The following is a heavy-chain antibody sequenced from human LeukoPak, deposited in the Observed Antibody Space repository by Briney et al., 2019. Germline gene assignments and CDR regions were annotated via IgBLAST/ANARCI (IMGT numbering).Heavy chain of an antibody. J-gene: IGHJ5*02. CDR3: ARLRLYDYVWENWFDP. CDR1: GGSFSGYY. Sequence: PSETLSLTCAVYGGSFSGYYWSWIRQPPGKGLEWIGEINHSGSTNYNPSLKSRVTISVDTSKNQFSLKLNSVTAADTAVYYCARLRLYDYVWENWFDPWGQGTLVTVSS. D-gene: IGHD3-16*01. CDR2: INHSGST. V-gene: IGHV4-34*01.